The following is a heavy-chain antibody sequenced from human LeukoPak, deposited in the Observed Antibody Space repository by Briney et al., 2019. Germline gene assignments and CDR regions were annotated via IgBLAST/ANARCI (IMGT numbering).Heavy chain of an antibody. V-gene: IGHV4-61*02. D-gene: IGHD3-9*01. CDR3: ARGRRYDILTGYEEDWYFDL. CDR2: IYTSGST. CDR1: GGSISSGSYY. J-gene: IGHJ2*01. Sequence: SETLSLTCTVSGGSISSGSYYWSWIRQPAGKGLEWIGRIYTSGSTNYNPSLKSRVTISVDTSKNQLSLKLSSVTAADTAVYYCARGRRYDILTGYEEDWYFDLWGRGTLVTVSS.